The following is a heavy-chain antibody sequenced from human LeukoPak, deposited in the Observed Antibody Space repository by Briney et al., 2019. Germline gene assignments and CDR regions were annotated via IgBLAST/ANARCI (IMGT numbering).Heavy chain of an antibody. CDR1: GYTFTSYA. CDR2: INAGNGNT. Sequence: GASVKVSCKASGYTFTSYAMHWVRQAPGQRLEWMGWINAGNGNTKYSQKFQGRVTITRDTSASTAYMELSSLRSEDTAVYYCAREYRGYSYGRNWFDPWGQGTPVAVSS. D-gene: IGHD5-18*01. V-gene: IGHV1-3*01. J-gene: IGHJ5*02. CDR3: AREYRGYSYGRNWFDP.